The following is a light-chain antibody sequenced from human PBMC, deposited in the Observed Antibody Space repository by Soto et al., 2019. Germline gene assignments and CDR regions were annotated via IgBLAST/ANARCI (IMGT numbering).Light chain of an antibody. J-gene: IGLJ1*01. CDR2: EVN. CDR3: SSYAGSNNYV. V-gene: IGLV2-8*01. Sequence: QCALTQPPSASGSPGQSVSISCTGTSSDVGGYNSVSWYQQHPGKAPKLMIYEVNKRPSGVPDRFSGSKSGNTASLIVSGLQAEDEADYYCSSYAGSNNYVFGSGTKVTVL. CDR1: SSDVGGYNS.